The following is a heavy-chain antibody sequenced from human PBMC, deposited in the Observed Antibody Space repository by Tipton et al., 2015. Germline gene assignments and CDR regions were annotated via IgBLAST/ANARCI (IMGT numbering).Heavy chain of an antibody. CDR3: AKQFLDAD. CDR1: GFSFSSYA. J-gene: IGHJ4*02. Sequence: SLRLSCTASGFSFSSYAMSWVRQAPGKGLEWVSGIGAVGVNTYYADSVKGRFTIPRDNSKNTLYLQMNSLRPEDTAIYYCAKQFLDADWGQGTLVTVSS. D-gene: IGHD1-1*01. CDR2: IGAVGVNT. V-gene: IGHV3-23*01.